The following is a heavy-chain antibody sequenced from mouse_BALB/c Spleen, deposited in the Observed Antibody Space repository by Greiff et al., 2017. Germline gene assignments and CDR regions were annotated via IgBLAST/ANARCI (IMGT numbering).Heavy chain of an antibody. Sequence: EVNLVEPGGGLVQPGGSRKLSCAASGFTFSSFGMHWVRQAPGKGLEWVAYISSASSNIDYADTVKGRVTISRDKPKNTLCLQMSSLRSEDTAMYDCAKNYRYDGAWFAYWGQGTLVTVSA. V-gene: IGHV5-17*02. CDR1: GFTFSSFG. D-gene: IGHD2-14*01. CDR2: ISSASSNI. J-gene: IGHJ3*01. CDR3: AKNYRYDGAWFAY.